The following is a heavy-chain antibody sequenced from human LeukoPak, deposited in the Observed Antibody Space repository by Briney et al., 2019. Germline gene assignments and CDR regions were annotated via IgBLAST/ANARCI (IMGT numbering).Heavy chain of an antibody. J-gene: IGHJ4*02. CDR2: ISSSSSYI. V-gene: IGHV3-21*01. CDR1: GFTFSNFW. Sequence: PGGSLRLSCTASGFTFSNFWMGWVRQAPGKGLEWVSSISSSSSYIYYADSVKGRFTISRDNAKNSLYLQMNSLRAEDTAVYYCARDYYDSSGFDYWGQGTLVTVSS. CDR3: ARDYYDSSGFDY. D-gene: IGHD3-22*01.